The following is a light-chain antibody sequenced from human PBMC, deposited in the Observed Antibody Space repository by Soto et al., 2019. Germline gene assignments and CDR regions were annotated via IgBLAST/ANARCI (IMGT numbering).Light chain of an antibody. CDR3: QQYANSPLT. CDR1: QSVRSTY. J-gene: IGKJ4*01. V-gene: IGKV3-20*01. CDR2: GAS. Sequence: EIVLTQSPGTLSLSPGERATLSCRASQSVRSTYLAWYQQKPGQAPRLLIYGASSRATAIPDRFSGSGSGTDFTLTISRLEPEDFAVYYCQQYANSPLTFGGGTKVEIK.